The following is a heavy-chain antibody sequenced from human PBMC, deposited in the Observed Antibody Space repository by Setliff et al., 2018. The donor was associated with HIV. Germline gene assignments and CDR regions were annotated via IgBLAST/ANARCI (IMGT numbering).Heavy chain of an antibody. CDR3: SRGSLQLWGVFDY. CDR1: GGSVSRGTYY. Sequence: PSETLSLTCTVSGGSVSRGTYYWSWIRQSPGKGLEWIGYSYYTGSTNYNPSLKSRVTISVDTSKNQFSLKLTSVTAADTAIYYCSRGSLQLWGVFDYWGQGTLVTSPQ. V-gene: IGHV4-61*01. CDR2: SYYTGST. D-gene: IGHD2-21*01. J-gene: IGHJ4*02.